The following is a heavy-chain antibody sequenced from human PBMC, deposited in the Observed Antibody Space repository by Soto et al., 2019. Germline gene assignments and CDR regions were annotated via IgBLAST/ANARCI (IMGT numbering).Heavy chain of an antibody. V-gene: IGHV3-23*01. CDR2: ISPSGDNT. Sequence: EVQLLESGGGLVQPGGSLRLSCVASGFTFSNYAMSWVRQAPGKGLEWVSAISPSGDNTYYPDSVKGRFTISRDNSKNALYLQMNNLTVEDKGVYYCADGGEWSFNFEYWGQGTLVTVFS. CDR1: GFTFSNYA. CDR3: ADGGEWSFNFEY. J-gene: IGHJ4*02. D-gene: IGHD3-3*01.